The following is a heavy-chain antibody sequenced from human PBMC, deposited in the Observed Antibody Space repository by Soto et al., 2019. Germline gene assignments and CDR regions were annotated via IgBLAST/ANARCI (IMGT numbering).Heavy chain of an antibody. J-gene: IGHJ4*02. D-gene: IGHD3-16*02. CDR1: GGSLSSDNW. V-gene: IGHV4-4*02. Sequence: QVQLQESGPGLVKPSGTLSLTCAVSGGSLSSDNWWSWVRQAPGKGLEWIGEIYHSGSTNYNPSLKSRVTMSVDKSKHQFSLRLSSVTAADTALYYCARDDGGGVGSYHFDYWGQGTLVTVYS. CDR3: ARDDGGGVGSYHFDY. CDR2: IYHSGST.